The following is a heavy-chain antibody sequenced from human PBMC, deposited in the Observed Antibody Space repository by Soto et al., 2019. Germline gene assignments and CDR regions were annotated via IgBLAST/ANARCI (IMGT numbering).Heavy chain of an antibody. D-gene: IGHD3-22*01. CDR1: GFTFSAHS. CDR3: VRGDSSDWDFDL. J-gene: IGHJ4*02. Sequence: EVQLVESGGGLAQPGGSLRLSCAASGFTFSAHSMNWVRQAPGKGLEWVSYIPKGDQNIYYTDSVRGRFTISRANGKNSLYLQMDSLRDEDTAVYYCVRGDSSDWDFDLWGQGTLVTVSS. CDR2: IPKGDQNI. V-gene: IGHV3-48*02.